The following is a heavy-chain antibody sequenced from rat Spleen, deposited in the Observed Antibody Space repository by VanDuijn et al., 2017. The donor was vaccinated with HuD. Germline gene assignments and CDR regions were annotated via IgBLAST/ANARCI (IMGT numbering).Heavy chain of an antibody. CDR3: VRHGETCYAPDYFDF. CDR2: ISNTGGST. D-gene: IGHD1-1*01. J-gene: IGHJ1*01. V-gene: IGHV5-31*01. Sequence: EVQLVESGGGLVQPGKSLKLSCVASVFTFNNYWMTWIRQAPGKGLEWVASISNTGGSTYYPDSVKGRFTISRDNEKSILYLQMNRLGSEDTATYYCVRHGETCYAPDYFDFWGPGTMVTVSS. CDR1: VFTFNNYW.